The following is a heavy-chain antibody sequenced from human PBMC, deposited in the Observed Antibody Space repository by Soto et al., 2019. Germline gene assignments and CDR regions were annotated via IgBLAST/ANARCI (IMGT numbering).Heavy chain of an antibody. CDR1: WYILTSYW. CDR2: IDPSDSYT. D-gene: IGHD6-13*01. Sequence: PWGSLKLSCQGSWYILTSYWISWVRQMPGKGLEWMGRIDPSDSYTNYSPSFQGHVTNSADKSISTAYLQWSSLKASDTAMYYCARLSSSWYHGMDVWGQGTTVTVSS. J-gene: IGHJ6*02. V-gene: IGHV5-10-1*01. CDR3: ARLSSSWYHGMDV.